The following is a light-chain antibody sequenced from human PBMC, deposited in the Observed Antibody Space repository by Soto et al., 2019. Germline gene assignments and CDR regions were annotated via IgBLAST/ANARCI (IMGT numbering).Light chain of an antibody. CDR2: DVS. Sequence: SVLTQPASVSGSPGQSITISCTGTSSDVGGYNYVSWYQHHPGKAPKLMIYDVSNRPSGVSNRFSGSKSGNTASLTTSGLQPEDEADYYCCSYTTSNTRQIVFGTGTKVTVL. CDR3: CSYTTSNTRQIV. CDR1: SSDVGGYNY. J-gene: IGLJ1*01. V-gene: IGLV2-14*03.